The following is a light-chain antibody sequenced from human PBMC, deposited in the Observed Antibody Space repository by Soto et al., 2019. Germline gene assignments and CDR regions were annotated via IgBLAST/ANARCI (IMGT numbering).Light chain of an antibody. V-gene: IGKV3-15*01. CDR3: QQYNNWPPA. J-gene: IGKJ5*01. Sequence: EIVMTQSPATLSVSPGERATVSCRASQFVGSNLAWYQQKPGQAPRLLIYGASTRATGIPARFSGSGSGTEFTLTISSLQSEDFALYYCQQYNNWPPAFGQGTRLEIK. CDR1: QFVGSN. CDR2: GAS.